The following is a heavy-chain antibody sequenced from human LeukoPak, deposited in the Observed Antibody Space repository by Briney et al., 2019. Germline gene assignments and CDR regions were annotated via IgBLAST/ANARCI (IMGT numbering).Heavy chain of an antibody. CDR1: GFTVINNY. V-gene: IGHV3-66*01. CDR3: ARGYGDGAFDT. Sequence: PGGSLRLSCAASGFTVINNYMTWVRQAPGKGLEWVSVIYSGGSTYCADSVKGRFTISRDNSKNTLYLQMNSLRAEDTAVYSCARGYGDGAFDTWGQGTMVTVSS. D-gene: IGHD4-17*01. J-gene: IGHJ3*02. CDR2: IYSGGST.